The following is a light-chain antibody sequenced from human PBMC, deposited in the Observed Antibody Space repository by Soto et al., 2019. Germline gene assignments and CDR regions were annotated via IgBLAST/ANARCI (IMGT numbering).Light chain of an antibody. CDR1: QSVSGW. CDR3: QQYNTSFRT. V-gene: IGKV1-5*03. Sequence: DIQMTQSPSTLSASVGDRVTITCRASQSVSGWLAWYQQKPGKAPKLLIYKASSLESGVPSRFSGSGFGTEFALDISSLQPDDFATYYCQQYNTSFRTFGQGTKLEIK. CDR2: KAS. J-gene: IGKJ2*01.